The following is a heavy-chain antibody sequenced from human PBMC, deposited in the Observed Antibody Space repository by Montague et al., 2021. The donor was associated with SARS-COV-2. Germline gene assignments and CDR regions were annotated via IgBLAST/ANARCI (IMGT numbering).Heavy chain of an antibody. CDR1: GFTFSSYD. V-gene: IGHV3-13*01. J-gene: IGHJ6*02. CDR3: LREPRYRGNDFYGMDV. Sequence: SLRLSCAASGFTFSSYDMHWVRQVTGEGLEWVSAINIVGDTYYSASVKGRFTIFRENAKNSLYLQMNSLRAADTAVYYCLREPRYRGNDFYGMDVWGQGTTVTVSS. D-gene: IGHD5-12*01. CDR2: INIVGDT.